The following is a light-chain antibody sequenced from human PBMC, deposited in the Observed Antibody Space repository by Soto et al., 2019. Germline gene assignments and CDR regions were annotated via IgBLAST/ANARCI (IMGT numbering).Light chain of an antibody. CDR2: GAS. J-gene: IGKJ2*01. Sequence: EIVMTQSPATLSVSPGDGATLSCRASQSVSGNLAWYQQKPGQAPRLLIYGASTRATGIPARFSGGGSGTDFTLTISSLQSEDFAIYYCQQYNQWPLYTFGQGTKLEI. V-gene: IGKV3-15*01. CDR3: QQYNQWPLYT. CDR1: QSVSGN.